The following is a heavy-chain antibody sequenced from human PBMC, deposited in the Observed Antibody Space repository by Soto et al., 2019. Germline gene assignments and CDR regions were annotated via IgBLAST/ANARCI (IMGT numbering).Heavy chain of an antibody. Sequence: QVPLQESGPGLVKPSETLSLTCIVSGGSISSFSWSWIRQPPGKGLEWVGGIYYNGSATYNPSLESRVTMSVDMSKNHLFLTLNSVTAADTAVYYCARSFYPWGQGTLVTVSS. CDR1: GGSISSFS. V-gene: IGHV4-59*01. CDR2: IYYNGSA. CDR3: ARSFYP. J-gene: IGHJ5*02.